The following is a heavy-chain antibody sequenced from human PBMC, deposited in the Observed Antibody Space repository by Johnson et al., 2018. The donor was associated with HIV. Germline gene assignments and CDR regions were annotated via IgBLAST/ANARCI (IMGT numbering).Heavy chain of an antibody. Sequence: EKLVESGGGLVQPGGSLRLSCAASGFTFSSYWMSWVRQAPGKGLEWVANIKQDGSEKYYVDSVKGRFTISRDNAKNSLYLQMNSLRAEDTAVYYCSSPWYYDMYAFDIWGQGTLVTVSS. J-gene: IGHJ3*02. CDR3: SSPWYYDMYAFDI. CDR2: IKQDGSEK. CDR1: GFTFSSYW. V-gene: IGHV3-7*02. D-gene: IGHD3-22*01.